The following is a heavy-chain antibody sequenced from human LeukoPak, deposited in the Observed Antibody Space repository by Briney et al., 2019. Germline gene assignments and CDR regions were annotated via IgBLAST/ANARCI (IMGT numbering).Heavy chain of an antibody. Sequence: GGSLRLSCAASGFTLSSYSMNSVRQAPGRGLGCVSSISSSSSYIYYADSVKGRFTISRDNAKNSLYLQMNSLRAEDTAVYNCARELSIAAHFSTRDYWGQGTLVTVSS. CDR2: ISSSSSYI. J-gene: IGHJ4*02. CDR1: GFTLSSYS. V-gene: IGHV3-21*01. CDR3: ARELSIAAHFSTRDY. D-gene: IGHD6-6*01.